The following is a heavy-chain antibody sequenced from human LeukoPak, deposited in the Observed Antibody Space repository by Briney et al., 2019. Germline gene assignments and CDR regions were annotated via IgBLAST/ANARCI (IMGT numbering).Heavy chain of an antibody. Sequence: PSQTLSLTRTVSGGSISSGSYYWSWIRQPAGKGLEWIGRIYTSGSTNYNPSLKSRGTISVDTSKNQFSLKLSSVTAADTAVYYCARVTASSSWRYYYYYYMDVWGKGTTVTVSS. CDR3: ARVTASSSWRYYYYYYMDV. CDR2: IYTSGST. V-gene: IGHV4-61*02. CDR1: GGSISSGSYY. D-gene: IGHD6-13*01. J-gene: IGHJ6*03.